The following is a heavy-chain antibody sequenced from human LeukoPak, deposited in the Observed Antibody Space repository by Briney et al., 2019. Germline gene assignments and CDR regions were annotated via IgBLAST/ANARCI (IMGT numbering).Heavy chain of an antibody. CDR1: GFTFSSYG. J-gene: IGHJ4*02. CDR3: AKPTSRRLGGVFDY. CDR2: ISYDGSNK. Sequence: GRSLRLSCAASGFTFSSYGMHWVRQAPGKGLEWVAVISYDGSNKYYADSVKGRFTISRDNSKNTLCLQMNSLRAEDTAVYYCAKPTSRRLGGVFDYWGQGTLVTVSS. V-gene: IGHV3-30*18. D-gene: IGHD3-10*01.